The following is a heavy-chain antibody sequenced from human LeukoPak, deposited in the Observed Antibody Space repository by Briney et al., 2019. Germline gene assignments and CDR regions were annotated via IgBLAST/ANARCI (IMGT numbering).Heavy chain of an antibody. D-gene: IGHD3-22*01. Sequence: GGSLRLSCAASGFTFSSYAMSWVRQAPGKGLEWVSAISGSGGSTYYADSVKGRFTISRDNAKNSLYLQMNSLRAEDTAVYYCARDSSGDLDYWGQGTLVTVSS. CDR1: GFTFSSYA. J-gene: IGHJ4*02. V-gene: IGHV3-23*01. CDR2: ISGSGGST. CDR3: ARDSSGDLDY.